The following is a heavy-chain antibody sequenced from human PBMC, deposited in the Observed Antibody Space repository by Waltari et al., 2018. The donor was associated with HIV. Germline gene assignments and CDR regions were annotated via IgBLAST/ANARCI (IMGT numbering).Heavy chain of an antibody. CDR1: GGTFNNYA. CDR2: IIPVFVTT. Sequence: QVQLVQSGAEVKKPGSSVKVSCKASGGTFNNYAITWVRQAPGQGLGWMGGIIPVFVTTNYAQKFQGRLTIIADESTSTGYMELSSLRSEDTAVYYCARMATVVDWYFDLWGRGTLVTVSS. D-gene: IGHD2-15*01. CDR3: ARMATVVDWYFDL. V-gene: IGHV1-69*01. J-gene: IGHJ2*01.